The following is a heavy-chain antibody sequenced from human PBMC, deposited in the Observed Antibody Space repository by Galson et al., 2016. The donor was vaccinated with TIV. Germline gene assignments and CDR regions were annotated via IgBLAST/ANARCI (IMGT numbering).Heavy chain of an antibody. CDR2: MNPNSGYT. V-gene: IGHV1-8*01. Sequence: SVKVSCKASGYSFSTYDINWVRQAPGQGLEWMGWMNPNSGYTGYSQKFRGRVTMTRNTSERTACMELSSLTSEDTAVYYCARSGDYGDYWGQGTLVTVSS. D-gene: IGHD4-17*01. J-gene: IGHJ4*02. CDR1: GYSFSTYD. CDR3: ARSGDYGDY.